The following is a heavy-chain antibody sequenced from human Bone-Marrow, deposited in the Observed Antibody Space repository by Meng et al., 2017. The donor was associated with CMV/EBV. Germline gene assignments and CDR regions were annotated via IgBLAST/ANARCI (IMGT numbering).Heavy chain of an antibody. CDR3: ARKGSVPKYPYTIFGVVIMGYYYYGMDV. J-gene: IGHJ6*02. D-gene: IGHD3-3*01. Sequence: GGSLRLSCAASGFTFSSYAMHWVRQAPGKGLEWVAVISYDGSNKYYADSVKGRFTISSDNSKNTLYLQMNSLRAEDTAVYYCARKGSVPKYPYTIFGVVIMGYYYYGMDVWGQGTTVTVSS. CDR1: GFTFSSYA. V-gene: IGHV3-30*04. CDR2: ISYDGSNK.